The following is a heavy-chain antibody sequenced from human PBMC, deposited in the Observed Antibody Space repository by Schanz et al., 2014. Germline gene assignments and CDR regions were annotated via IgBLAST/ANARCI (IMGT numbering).Heavy chain of an antibody. CDR3: AKGMGYCSGGTCYDYYYYGLDV. CDR2: ISSGSSYA. J-gene: IGHJ6*02. CDR1: GFTFRDYY. D-gene: IGHD2-15*01. V-gene: IGHV3-11*05. Sequence: QVQLVESGGGLVKPGGSLRLSCAASGFTFRDYYMSWIRQAPGKGLEWVSDISSGSSYANYADSVKGRFTISRDNSENTLYRQMNSLSADDTAVFYCAKGMGYCSGGTCYDYYYYGLDVWGQGTTVTVSS.